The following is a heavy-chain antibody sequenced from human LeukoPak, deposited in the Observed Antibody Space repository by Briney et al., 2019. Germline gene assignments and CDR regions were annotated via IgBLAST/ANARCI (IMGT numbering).Heavy chain of an antibody. Sequence: PSETLSLTCTASGRSISNYYWNWIRQPPGKGLEWIGSISYTTSTNYNPSLKSRVTISVAMSKHQISMKLTSVTAAETAVFFCAASGGEGVSFGFWGQGTAVTVSS. V-gene: IGHV4-59*08. D-gene: IGHD3-10*01. CDR3: AASGGEGVSFGF. J-gene: IGHJ4*02. CDR1: GRSISNYY. CDR2: ISYTTST.